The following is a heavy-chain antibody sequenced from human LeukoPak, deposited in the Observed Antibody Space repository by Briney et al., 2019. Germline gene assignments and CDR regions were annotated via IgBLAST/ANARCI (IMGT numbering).Heavy chain of an antibody. V-gene: IGHV3-23*01. CDR1: GFTFSSYA. D-gene: IGHD6-13*01. Sequence: GGSLRLSCAASGFTFSSYAMSWVRQAPGRGLEWVSAISGSGGSTYYADSVKGRFTISRDNAKNSLYLQMNSLRAEDTAVYYCARHDSSSWKYYFDYWGQGTLVTVSS. J-gene: IGHJ4*02. CDR3: ARHDSSSWKYYFDY. CDR2: ISGSGGST.